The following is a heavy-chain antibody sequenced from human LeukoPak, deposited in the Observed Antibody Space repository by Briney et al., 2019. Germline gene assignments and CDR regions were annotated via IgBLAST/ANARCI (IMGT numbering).Heavy chain of an antibody. CDR3: ARIQEIGRLGAFDI. V-gene: IGHV4-4*07. Sequence: SETLSLTCTVSGGSISSYYWSWIRQPAGKGLEWIGRIYTSGSTNYNPSLKSRVTMSVDTSKNQFSLKLSSVTAADTAVYYCARIQEIGRLGAFDIWGQGTMVTVSS. CDR2: IYTSGST. J-gene: IGHJ3*02. CDR1: GGSISSYY. D-gene: IGHD3-9*01.